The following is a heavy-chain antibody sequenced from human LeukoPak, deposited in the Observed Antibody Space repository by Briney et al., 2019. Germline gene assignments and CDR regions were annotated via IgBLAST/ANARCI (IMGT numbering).Heavy chain of an antibody. V-gene: IGHV3-11*05. CDR1: GFTFSDYY. J-gene: IGHJ4*02. CDR2: ISSSSSHT. Sequence: PGGSLRLSCAASGFTFSDYYMSWIRQAPGEGLEWLSYISSSSSHTDYADSVKGRFTISRDNAKNSLYLQMNSLRAEDTAVYYCARDGYIRGGGSIDYWGQGTLVTVSP. D-gene: IGHD6-19*01. CDR3: ARDGYIRGGGSIDY.